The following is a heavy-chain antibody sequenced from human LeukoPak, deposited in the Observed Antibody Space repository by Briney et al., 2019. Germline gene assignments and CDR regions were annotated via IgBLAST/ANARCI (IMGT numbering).Heavy chain of an antibody. J-gene: IGHJ4*02. Sequence: GGSLRLSCAASGFTFSSYSMNWVRQAPGKGLEWVSSISSSSSYIYYADSVKGRFTISRDNSKNTLYLQMNSLRAEDTAVYYCASLPAAADKDYWGQGTLVTVSS. V-gene: IGHV3-21*04. D-gene: IGHD2-2*01. CDR2: ISSSSSYI. CDR3: ASLPAAADKDY. CDR1: GFTFSSYS.